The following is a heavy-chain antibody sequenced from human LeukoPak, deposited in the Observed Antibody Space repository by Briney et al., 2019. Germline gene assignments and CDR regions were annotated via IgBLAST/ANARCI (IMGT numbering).Heavy chain of an antibody. V-gene: IGHV4-34*01. Sequence: PSETLSLTCAVYGGSFSGYYWSWIRQPPGKGLEWIGEIKHSGSTNYNPSLKSRVTISVDTSKNQFSLKLSSVTAADTAVYYCARGSSSANFDYWGQGTLVTVSS. CDR1: GGSFSGYY. CDR3: ARGSSSANFDY. D-gene: IGHD6-6*01. J-gene: IGHJ4*02. CDR2: IKHSGST.